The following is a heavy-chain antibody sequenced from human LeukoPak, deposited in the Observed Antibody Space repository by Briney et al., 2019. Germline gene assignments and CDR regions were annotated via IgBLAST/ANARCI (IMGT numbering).Heavy chain of an antibody. CDR2: LSSSSSYI. Sequence: GGSLRLSCSASGFTFSSYSMNWVRQAPGKGLEWVSSLSSSSSYIYYADSVKGRFTISRDNAKNSLYLQMNSLRAEDTAVYYCARDLYGSGSYYNYYWGQGTLVTVSS. J-gene: IGHJ4*02. D-gene: IGHD3-10*01. V-gene: IGHV3-21*01. CDR3: ARDLYGSGSYYNYY. CDR1: GFTFSSYS.